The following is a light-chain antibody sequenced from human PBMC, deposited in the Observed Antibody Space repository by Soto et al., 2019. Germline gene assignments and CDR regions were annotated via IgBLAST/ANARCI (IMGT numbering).Light chain of an antibody. V-gene: IGLV2-14*01. CDR1: SSDVGGYNY. J-gene: IGLJ3*02. Sequence: QSALTQPASVSGSPGQSITISCTGTSSDVGGYNYVSWYQQHPGKAPKLMIYDVSNRPSGVSNRFSGSKSGNTASLTISGLQAEDEADYYCSSSASSYTPVFGGGTKLTVL. CDR2: DVS. CDR3: SSSASSYTPV.